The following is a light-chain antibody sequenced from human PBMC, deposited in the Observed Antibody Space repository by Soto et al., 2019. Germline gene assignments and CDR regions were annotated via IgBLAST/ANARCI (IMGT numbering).Light chain of an antibody. Sequence: QSVLAKPASGSGSPGQSITISCTGTSSDVGGYNFVSWYQQHPGKAPKLMIYDVINRPSGVSNRFSGSKSGNTASLTISGLQDEDEADYYCLSYSSSTSPYVLGQGTKVTVL. V-gene: IGLV2-14*01. J-gene: IGLJ1*01. CDR3: LSYSSSTSPYV. CDR2: DVI. CDR1: SSDVGGYNF.